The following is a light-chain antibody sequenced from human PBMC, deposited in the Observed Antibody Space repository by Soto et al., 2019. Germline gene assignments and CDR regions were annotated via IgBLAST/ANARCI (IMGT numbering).Light chain of an antibody. CDR2: ENN. Sequence: QSVLTQPPSVSEAPGQRVTISCTGSSSNIGAGYEAHWYQQVPGTAPKLLIYENNNRPSGVPDRFSGSKSGTSASLAITGLQAEDEAEYSCQSYDSSLSGDVFGTGTKLTVL. J-gene: IGLJ1*01. V-gene: IGLV1-40*01. CDR3: QSYDSSLSGDV. CDR1: SSNIGAGYE.